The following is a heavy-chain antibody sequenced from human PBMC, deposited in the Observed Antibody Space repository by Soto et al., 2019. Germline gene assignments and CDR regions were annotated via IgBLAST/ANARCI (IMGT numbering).Heavy chain of an antibody. J-gene: IGHJ4*02. CDR2: IYYSGST. D-gene: IGHD1-26*01. CDR3: AREGGSYPVIFSFDF. Sequence: QVQLQESGPGLVKPSQTLSLTCTVSGGSISSGDYYWNWIRQPPGKGLEWIGYIYYSGSTYYDPTLKRRVTISVDTSKNQFSLKLSSVTAADTAVYYCAREGGSYPVIFSFDFWGQGTLVTVSS. CDR1: GGSISSGDYY. V-gene: IGHV4-30-4*01.